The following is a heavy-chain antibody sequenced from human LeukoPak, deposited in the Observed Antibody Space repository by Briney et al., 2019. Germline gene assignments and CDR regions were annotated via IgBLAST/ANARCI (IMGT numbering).Heavy chain of an antibody. Sequence: HWASVKVSCKASGYTFTDYFIHWVRQAPGQGLEWMGWIDPNSGGTSSAQKFQGRVTMTRDTSITTVYMEVSWLTSDDTAIYHCARADRLHGGPYLIGPWGQGTLVTLSS. V-gene: IGHV1-2*02. CDR1: GYTFTDYF. CDR2: IDPNSGGT. D-gene: IGHD2-21*01. J-gene: IGHJ5*02. CDR3: ARADRLHGGPYLIGP.